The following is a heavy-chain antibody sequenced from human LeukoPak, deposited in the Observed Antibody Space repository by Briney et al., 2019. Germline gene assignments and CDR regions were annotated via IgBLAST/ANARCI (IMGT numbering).Heavy chain of an antibody. V-gene: IGHV4-61*01. CDR2: IYYSGST. D-gene: IGHD2-2*01. CDR3: ARYRSSGLDA. CDR1: GGSVSSGSYY. Sequence: SETLSLTCTVSGGSVSSGSYYWSWIRQPPGKGLEWIGYIYYSGSTNYNPSLKSRVTISVDTSKNQFSLKLSSVTAADTAVYYCARYRSSGLDAWGQGTTVTVSS. J-gene: IGHJ6*02.